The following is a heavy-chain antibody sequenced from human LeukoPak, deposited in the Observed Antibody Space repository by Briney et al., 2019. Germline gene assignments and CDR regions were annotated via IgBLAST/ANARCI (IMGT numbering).Heavy chain of an antibody. D-gene: IGHD3-22*01. CDR2: ISGSNSYI. Sequence: GGSLRLSCAASGFTFSSYTMHWIRQAPGKGLEWVSSISGSNSYIFYADSVKGRFTVSRDNAKDSLYLQMNSLRAEDTAVYYCARQRDYYDSRGYYSDWGQGTPVTVSS. J-gene: IGHJ4*02. CDR1: GFTFSSYT. V-gene: IGHV3-21*01. CDR3: ARQRDYYDSRGYYSD.